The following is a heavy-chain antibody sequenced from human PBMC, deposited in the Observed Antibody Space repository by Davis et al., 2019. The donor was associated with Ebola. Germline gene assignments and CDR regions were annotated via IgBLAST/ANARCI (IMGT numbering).Heavy chain of an antibody. Sequence: GESLKISCAVSGFTVSSNYMSWVRQAPGKGLEWVANIKQDGSEKYYVDSVKGRFTISRDNAKNSLYLQMNSLRAEDTAVYYCARELMGFGVVISDGMDVWGQGTTVTVSS. V-gene: IGHV3-7*03. CDR2: IKQDGSEK. J-gene: IGHJ6*02. D-gene: IGHD3-3*01. CDR3: ARELMGFGVVISDGMDV. CDR1: GFTVSSNY.